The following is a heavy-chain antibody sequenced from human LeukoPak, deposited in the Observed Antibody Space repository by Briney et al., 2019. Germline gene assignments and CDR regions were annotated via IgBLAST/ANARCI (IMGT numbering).Heavy chain of an antibody. Sequence: GGSLRLSCAASAITFSTYAMSWVRQAPGKGLEWVSTISASGRNTYYADSVKGRFTVSRDNSKRTLFLHMKSLRAEDTAVYYCANHILTGYPLDYWGQGPLVTVSS. CDR1: AITFSTYA. D-gene: IGHD3-9*01. CDR3: ANHILTGYPLDY. V-gene: IGHV3-23*01. J-gene: IGHJ4*02. CDR2: ISASGRNT.